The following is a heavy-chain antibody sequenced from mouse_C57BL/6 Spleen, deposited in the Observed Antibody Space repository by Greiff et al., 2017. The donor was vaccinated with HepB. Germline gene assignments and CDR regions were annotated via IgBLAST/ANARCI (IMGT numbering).Heavy chain of an antibody. Sequence: EVQLQQSGPELVKPGASVKISCKASGYTFTDYYMNWVKQSHGKSLEWIGDINPNNGGTSYNQKFKGKATLTVDKSSSTAYMELRSLTSEDSAVYYCARFHYYEDYFDYWGQGTTLTVSS. CDR1: GYTFTDYY. CDR3: ARFHYYEDYFDY. V-gene: IGHV1-26*01. CDR2: INPNNGGT. J-gene: IGHJ2*01. D-gene: IGHD1-1*02.